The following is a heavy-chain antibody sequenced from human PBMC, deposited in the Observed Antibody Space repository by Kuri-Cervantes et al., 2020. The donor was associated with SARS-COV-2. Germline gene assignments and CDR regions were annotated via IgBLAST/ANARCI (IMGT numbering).Heavy chain of an antibody. CDR3: ASPQSNSWYGKDQYYYYCMDV. D-gene: IGHD6-13*01. CDR2: IDPSESYT. J-gene: IGHJ6*02. V-gene: IGHV5-10-1*01. CDR1: GYSFTSYW. Sequence: KVSCKGSGYSFTSYWISWVRQMPGKSLEWMGRIDPSESYTNYSPSFQGHVTISAYKSISTAYLQWSGLKASDTAMYYCASPQSNSWYGKDQYYYYCMDVWVQGTTVTVSS.